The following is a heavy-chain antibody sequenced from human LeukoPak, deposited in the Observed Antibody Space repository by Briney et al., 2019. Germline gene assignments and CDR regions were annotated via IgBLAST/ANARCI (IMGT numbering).Heavy chain of an antibody. CDR3: ATTESGYDLFFDY. CDR1: VGSISSYY. CDR2: IYYSGST. D-gene: IGHD5-12*01. J-gene: IGHJ4*02. V-gene: IGHV4-59*01. Sequence: SETLSLTCTVSVGSISSYYWSWIRQPPGKGREWIGYIYYSGSTNYNPSLKSRVTISVDTSKNQFSLKLSSVTAADTAVYYCATTESGYDLFFDYWGQGTLVTVSS.